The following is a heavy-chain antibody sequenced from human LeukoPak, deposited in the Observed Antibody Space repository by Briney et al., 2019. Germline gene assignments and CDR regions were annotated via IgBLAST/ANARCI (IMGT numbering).Heavy chain of an antibody. V-gene: IGHV1-69-2*01. CDR3: ATGMPIRPFDY. Sequence: ASVKISCKXSGYTFTDYYMHWVQRAPGKGLEWMGLVDPEDGETIYAEKFQGRVTITADTSTDTAYMELSSLRSEDTAVYYCATGMPIRPFDYWGQGTLVTVSS. D-gene: IGHD2-2*01. CDR2: VDPEDGET. CDR1: GYTFTDYY. J-gene: IGHJ4*02.